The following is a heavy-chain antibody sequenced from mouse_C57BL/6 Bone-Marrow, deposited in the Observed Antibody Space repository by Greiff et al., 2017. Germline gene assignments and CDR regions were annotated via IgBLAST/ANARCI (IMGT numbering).Heavy chain of an antibody. CDR2: IDPSDSYT. CDR3: AREEIYYDYGFAY. Sequence: QVQLQQSGAELVMPGASVKLSCKASGYTFTSYWMHWVKQRPGQGLEWIGEIDPSDSYTNYNQKLKGKSTVNVAKSSSTAYMQHSSLTSEDSAVYYCAREEIYYDYGFAYWGQGTLVTVSA. J-gene: IGHJ3*01. V-gene: IGHV1-69*01. D-gene: IGHD2-4*01. CDR1: GYTFTSYW.